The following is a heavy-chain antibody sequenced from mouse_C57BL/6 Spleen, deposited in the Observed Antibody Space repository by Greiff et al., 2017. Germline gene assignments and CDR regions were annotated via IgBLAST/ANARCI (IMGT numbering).Heavy chain of an antibody. V-gene: IGHV1-15*01. J-gene: IGHJ3*01. CDR3: TRDRKTHDVGAY. Sequence: QVQLQQSGAELVRPGASVTMSCKASVYTFTDYDMHWVTQTPVPGLEWIGAIDPETGGTAYNQKLKGKAILPADKSSSTAYMALRSLTSEDSAVYYGTRDRKTHDVGAYWGQGTLVTVSA. CDR2: IDPETGGT. D-gene: IGHD2-12*01. CDR1: VYTFTDYD.